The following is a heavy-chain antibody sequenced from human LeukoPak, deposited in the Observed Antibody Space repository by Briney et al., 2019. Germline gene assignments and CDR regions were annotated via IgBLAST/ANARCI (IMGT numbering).Heavy chain of an antibody. D-gene: IGHD4-11*01. Sequence: ASVKVSCKASGYTFTGYYMHWVRQAPGQGLEWMGWINPNSGGTNYAQKFQGRVTMTRGTSISTAYMELSRLRSDDTAVYYCARDLGTVTTNYFDYWGQGTLVTVSS. V-gene: IGHV1-2*02. CDR3: ARDLGTVTTNYFDY. CDR1: GYTFTGYY. J-gene: IGHJ4*02. CDR2: INPNSGGT.